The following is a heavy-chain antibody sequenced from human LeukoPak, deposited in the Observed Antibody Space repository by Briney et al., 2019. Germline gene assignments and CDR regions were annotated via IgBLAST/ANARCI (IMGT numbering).Heavy chain of an antibody. V-gene: IGHV4-39*01. D-gene: IGHD2-15*01. CDR3: ARRGYCSGGSCYVSY. J-gene: IGHJ4*02. Sequence: SETLSLTCIVSGGSISSSNYYWDWIRQPPGKGLEWIGSIYYSGNTYYNPSLKSRVTISVDTSKNQFSLKLNSVTAADTAVYYCARRGYCSGGSCYVSYWGQGTLVTVSS. CDR2: IYYSGNT. CDR1: GGSISSSNYY.